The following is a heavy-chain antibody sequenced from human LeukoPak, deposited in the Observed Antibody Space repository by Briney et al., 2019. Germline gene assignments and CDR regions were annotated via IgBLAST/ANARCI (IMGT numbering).Heavy chain of an antibody. CDR1: GGTFSSYA. J-gene: IGHJ3*02. D-gene: IGHD6-19*01. Sequence: ASVKVSCKASGGTFSSYAISWVRQAPGQGLEWMGIINPSGGSTTYAQKFQGRVTMTRDMSTSTVYMELSSLRSEDTAVYYCARGGSGWYYYALNIWGQGTMVTVSS. CDR2: INPSGGST. V-gene: IGHV1-46*01. CDR3: ARGGSGWYYYALNI.